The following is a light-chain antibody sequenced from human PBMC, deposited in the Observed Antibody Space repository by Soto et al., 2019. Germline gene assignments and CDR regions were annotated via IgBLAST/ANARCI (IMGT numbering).Light chain of an antibody. V-gene: IGLV1-40*01. Sequence: QSVLTQPPSVSGAPGQRVTVSCTGSTSNIGAGYDVHWYQQLPGAAPKLLIYGNNNRPSGVPDRFSGSRSGTSASLAITGLQAEDDAHYYCQSYDNSLRGSVVFGGGTKLTVL. CDR2: GNN. CDR1: TSNIGAGYD. J-gene: IGLJ3*02. CDR3: QSYDNSLRGSVV.